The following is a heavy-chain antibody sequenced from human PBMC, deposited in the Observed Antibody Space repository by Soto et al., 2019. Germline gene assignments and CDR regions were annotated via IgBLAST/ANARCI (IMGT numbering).Heavy chain of an antibody. J-gene: IGHJ6*02. Sequence: SEALSRTCPFSCGSISSGGYYLSWIRQHPGKGLEWIGYIYYSGSTYYNPSLKSRVTISVDTSKNQFSLKLSSVTAADTAVYYCARGSYGMDVWGQGTTVTVSS. CDR1: CGSISSGGYY. CDR2: IYYSGST. V-gene: IGHV4-31*03. CDR3: ARGSYGMDV.